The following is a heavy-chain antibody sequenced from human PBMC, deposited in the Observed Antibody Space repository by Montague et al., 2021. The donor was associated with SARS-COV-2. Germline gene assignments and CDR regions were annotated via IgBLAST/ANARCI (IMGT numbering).Heavy chain of an antibody. J-gene: IGHJ4*02. Sequence: SLRLSCAASGFIFSQYPMHWVRQAPGKGLEWVSSIGARGDSTYYADSVKGRFTVSRDNSKSTLYLQMNSLRREDTAVYYCASAYILNKWYEAYWGQGTLVTVSS. D-gene: IGHD2-15*01. CDR3: ASAYILNKWYEAY. CDR1: GFIFSQYP. V-gene: IGHV3-23*01. CDR2: IGARGDST.